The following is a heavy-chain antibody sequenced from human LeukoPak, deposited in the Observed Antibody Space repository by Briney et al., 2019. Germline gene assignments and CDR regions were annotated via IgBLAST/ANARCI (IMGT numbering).Heavy chain of an antibody. J-gene: IGHJ4*02. CDR1: GFTFSSYA. Sequence: PGGSLRLSCAASGFTFSSYAMSWVRQAPGKGLEWVSAISGSGGSTYYADSVKGRFTISRDNSKNTLYLQMNSLRAEDTAVYYCARDQGGSGSFPFDYWGQGTLVTVSS. CDR2: ISGSGGST. D-gene: IGHD3-10*01. V-gene: IGHV3-23*01. CDR3: ARDQGGSGSFPFDY.